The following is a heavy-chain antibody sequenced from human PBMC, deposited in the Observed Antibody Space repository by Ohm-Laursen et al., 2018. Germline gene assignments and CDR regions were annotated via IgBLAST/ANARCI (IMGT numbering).Heavy chain of an antibody. J-gene: IGHJ5*02. Sequence: GTLSLTCIVSGGSISSSSYYWGWIRQPPGKGLEWIGSIYYSGSTYYNPSLKSRVTISVDTSKNQFSLKLSSVTAADTAVYYCARHAAYCGGDCYSRWFDPWGQGTLVTVSS. CDR1: GGSISSSSYY. CDR3: ARHAAYCGGDCYSRWFDP. D-gene: IGHD2-21*02. V-gene: IGHV4-39*01. CDR2: IYYSGST.